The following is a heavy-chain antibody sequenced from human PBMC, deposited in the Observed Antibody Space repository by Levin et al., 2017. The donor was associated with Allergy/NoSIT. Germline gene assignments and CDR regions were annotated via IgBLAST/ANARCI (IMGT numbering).Heavy chain of an antibody. J-gene: IGHJ3*02. CDR1: GYTFTDYY. CDR3: ARGGRIRRQLVQGALDI. CDR2: INPNSGAT. Sequence: ASVKVSCKASGYTFTDYYIHWVRQAPGQGLEWMGWINPNSGATNYAQKFQGGVAMTRDSPISTAYMELSRLRSDDTALYYCARGGRIRRQLVQGALDIWGRGTMVTVSS. D-gene: IGHD6-13*01. V-gene: IGHV1-2*02.